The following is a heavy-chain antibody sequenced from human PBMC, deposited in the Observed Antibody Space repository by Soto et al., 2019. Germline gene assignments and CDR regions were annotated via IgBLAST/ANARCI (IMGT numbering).Heavy chain of an antibody. V-gene: IGHV4-59*08. CDR2: IYYSGST. CDR1: GGSISSYY. Sequence: SETLSLTCTVSGGSISSYYWSWIRQPPGKGLEWIGYIYYSGSTNYNPSLKSRVTISVDTSKNQFSLKLSSVTAADTAVYYCARRNYYDSSPLNWFDPWGQGTLVTVSS. D-gene: IGHD3-22*01. J-gene: IGHJ5*02. CDR3: ARRNYYDSSPLNWFDP.